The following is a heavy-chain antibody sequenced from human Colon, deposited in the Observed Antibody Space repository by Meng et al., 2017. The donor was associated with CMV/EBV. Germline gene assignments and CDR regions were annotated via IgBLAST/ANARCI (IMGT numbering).Heavy chain of an antibody. Sequence: ASVKVSCKASGYTFTGYYLHWVRQAPGQGLEWMGWINPNSGGTNYAQKFQGRVTMTRDTSISTAYMELIGLTSDDTALYYCARDPPRTTTFDYWGQGTLVTVSS. J-gene: IGHJ4*02. V-gene: IGHV1-2*02. CDR3: ARDPPRTTTFDY. CDR1: GYTFTGYY. CDR2: INPNSGGT. D-gene: IGHD1-1*01.